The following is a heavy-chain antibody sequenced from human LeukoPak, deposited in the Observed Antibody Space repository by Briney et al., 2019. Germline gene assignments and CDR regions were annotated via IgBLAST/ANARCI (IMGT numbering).Heavy chain of an antibody. CDR2: ISSSSSYI. CDR3: TTALNFDILTGLYQPIAAFDV. D-gene: IGHD3-9*01. CDR1: GFTFSSYS. Sequence: GGSLRLSCAASGFTFSSYSMNWVRQAPGKGLEWVSSISSSSSYIYYADSVKGRFTISRDNAKNSLYLQMNSMKTGDKGVYYCTTALNFDILTGLYQPIAAFDVWGQGPLVTVSS. J-gene: IGHJ3*01. V-gene: IGHV3-21*03.